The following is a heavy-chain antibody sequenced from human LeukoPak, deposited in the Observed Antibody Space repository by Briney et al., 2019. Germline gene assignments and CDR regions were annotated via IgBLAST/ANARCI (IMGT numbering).Heavy chain of an antibody. D-gene: IGHD3-22*01. CDR2: VSHSGSS. CDR3: ATSYNDSSGPFDH. V-gene: IGHV4-59*01. Sequence: SETLSLTCAVYGGSFSGYYWSWIRQPPGRGLEWIGYVSHSGSSTSNPSLKSRVTLSLDTSKNDFYLKVRSVTAADTAVYYCATSYNDSSGPFDHWGRGTLVTVSS. J-gene: IGHJ4*02. CDR1: GGSFSGYY.